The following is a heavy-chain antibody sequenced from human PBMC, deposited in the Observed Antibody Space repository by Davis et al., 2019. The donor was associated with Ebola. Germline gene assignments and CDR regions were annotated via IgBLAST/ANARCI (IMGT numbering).Heavy chain of an antibody. Sequence: GESLKISCAASGFTFSSYWMHWVRQAPGKGLVWVSRINSDGSSTSYADSVKGRFTISRDNAKNTLYLQMNSLRAEDTAVYYCARVKDHAVYYYYGMDVWGQGTTVTVSS. CDR2: INSDGSST. CDR1: GFTFSSYW. CDR3: ARVKDHAVYYYYGMDV. J-gene: IGHJ6*02. D-gene: IGHD1-14*01. V-gene: IGHV3-74*01.